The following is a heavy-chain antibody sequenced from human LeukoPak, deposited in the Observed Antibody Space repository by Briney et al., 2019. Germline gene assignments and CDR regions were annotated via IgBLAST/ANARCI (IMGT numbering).Heavy chain of an antibody. CDR3: ARDPDYYDSSGPGY. CDR2: ISGSGGTT. D-gene: IGHD3-22*01. V-gene: IGHV3-23*01. J-gene: IGHJ4*02. Sequence: GGSLRLSCAASGFTFSSYAMNWVRQAPGKGLEWVSLISGSGGTTYYADSAKGRFTISRDNAKNSLYLQMNSLRAEDTAVYYCARDPDYYDSSGPGYWGQGTLVTVSS. CDR1: GFTFSSYA.